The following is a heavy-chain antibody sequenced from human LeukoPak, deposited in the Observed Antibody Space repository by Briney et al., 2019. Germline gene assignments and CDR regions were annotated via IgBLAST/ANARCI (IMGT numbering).Heavy chain of an antibody. D-gene: IGHD3-22*01. V-gene: IGHV4-39*01. CDR3: ASLHYYDSTTGGDYFDF. CDR1: GGSISSRSYY. J-gene: IGHJ4*02. CDR2: IYYSVST. Sequence: SETLSLTCTVSGGSISSRSYYWGWIRQPPGTGLGWIGSIYYSVSTYYNPSLKSRVTISVDTSKNQFSLRLSSVTAADTAVYYCASLHYYDSTTGGDYFDFWGQGTLVTVPS.